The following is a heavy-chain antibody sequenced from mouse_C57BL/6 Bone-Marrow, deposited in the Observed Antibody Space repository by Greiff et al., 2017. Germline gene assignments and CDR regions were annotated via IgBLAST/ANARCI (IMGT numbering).Heavy chain of an antibody. V-gene: IGHV1-50*01. CDR2: IDPSDSYS. Sequence: QVQLQQLGAELVKPGASVKLSCKASGYTFTSYWMKWVKQRPGKGLEWIGEIDPSDSYSNYNQKFKGQATLTVDTYSRTAYMQLSSLTSEYSAVYYCAGNFGYFDGWVTGTTVTVSS. CDR3: AGNFGYFDG. CDR1: GYTFTSYW. J-gene: IGHJ1*03.